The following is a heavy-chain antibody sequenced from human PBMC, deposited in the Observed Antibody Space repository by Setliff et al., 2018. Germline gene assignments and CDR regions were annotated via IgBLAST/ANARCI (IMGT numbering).Heavy chain of an antibody. CDR3: ARDPTRFTKFRGVSIRYFYMDV. CDR2: IKSDGSER. V-gene: IGHV3-7*01. J-gene: IGHJ6*03. D-gene: IGHD3-10*01. CDR1: GDSFSDYY. Sequence: PSETLSLTCAVYGDSFSDYYWSWVRHVPGKGLEWVANIKSDGSERFYGHSVRGRFIASRDNAKNSLFLQIFDLRVDDTAVYYCARDPTRFTKFRGVSIRYFYMDVWGKGTTVTVSS.